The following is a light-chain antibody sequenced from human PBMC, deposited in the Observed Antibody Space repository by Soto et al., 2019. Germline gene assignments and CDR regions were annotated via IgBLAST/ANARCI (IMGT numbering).Light chain of an antibody. V-gene: IGKV3-15*01. Sequence: EKVMTQSPATLSVSPGERATLSCGASQSVRSNVAWYQQKPGQPPRLLIYDASTRATGIPSRFSGSGSGTEFTLTISSMKSEDFAVYYCQQYDNWPRTFGQATRWIS. CDR1: QSVRSN. CDR2: DAS. CDR3: QQYDNWPRT. J-gene: IGKJ1*01.